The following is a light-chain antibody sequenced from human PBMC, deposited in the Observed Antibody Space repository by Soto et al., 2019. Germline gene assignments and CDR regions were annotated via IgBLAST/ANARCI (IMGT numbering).Light chain of an antibody. CDR3: QQYNIWPPYT. CDR2: AAS. CDR1: QDVSRS. V-gene: IGKV1-9*01. J-gene: IGKJ2*01. Sequence: DTQLTQSPSFLSASVGDRVTITCRASQDVSRSVGWYQQKPGKAPKLLISAASTLHSGVPSRFSGSGSGTDFTLTISGLQSEDFALYYCQQYNIWPPYTFGQGTKLEIK.